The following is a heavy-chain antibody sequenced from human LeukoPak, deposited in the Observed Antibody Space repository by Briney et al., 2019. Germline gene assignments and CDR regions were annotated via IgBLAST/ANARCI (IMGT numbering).Heavy chain of an antibody. CDR3: ARDRLQGTYDAFDI. CDR2: IIPILGIA. Sequence: SVKVSCKASGDTFRSYGINWVRQAPGQGLEWMGRIIPILGIANYAQKFQGRVTITADKSTSTAYMDLSSLRSEDTAVFYCARDRLQGTYDAFDIWGQGTMVTVS. J-gene: IGHJ3*02. D-gene: IGHD5-12*01. V-gene: IGHV1-69*04. CDR1: GDTFRSYG.